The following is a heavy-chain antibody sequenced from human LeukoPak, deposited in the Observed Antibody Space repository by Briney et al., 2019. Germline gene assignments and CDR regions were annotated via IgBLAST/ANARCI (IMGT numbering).Heavy chain of an antibody. CDR2: ISYSGST. V-gene: IGHV4-59*01. CDR1: GGSINSYY. Sequence: PSETLSLTCTVSGGSINSYYWSWIRQPPGEGLEWIGYISYSGSTNYNPSLKSRVTISVDTSKNLFFLKLTSVTAADTALYYCARGNANWGQGTLVTVSS. J-gene: IGHJ4*02. CDR3: ARGNAN.